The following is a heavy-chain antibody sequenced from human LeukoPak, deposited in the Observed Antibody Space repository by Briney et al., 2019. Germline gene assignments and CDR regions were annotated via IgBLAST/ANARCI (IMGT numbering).Heavy chain of an antibody. Sequence: ASVKVSCKASGYTFTNYGIIWVRQAPGQGLEWMGWISANNGNTNHAQHLQGRVTMTTDSSTSTAYMELRSLRSDDTAVYYCARDEDTDILTGNERFDYWGQGTLVIVSS. CDR1: GYTFTNYG. V-gene: IGHV1-18*01. D-gene: IGHD3-9*01. J-gene: IGHJ4*02. CDR3: ARDEDTDILTGNERFDY. CDR2: ISANNGNT.